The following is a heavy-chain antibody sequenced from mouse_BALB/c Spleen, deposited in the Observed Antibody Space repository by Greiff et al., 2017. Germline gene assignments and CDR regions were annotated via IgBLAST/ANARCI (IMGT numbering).Heavy chain of an antibody. CDR1: GYSFTGYF. Sequence: VQLQQSGPELVKPGASVKISCKASGYSFTGYFMNWVKQSHGKSLEWIGRINPYNGDTFYNQKFKGKATLTVDKSSSTAHMELLSLTSEDSAVYYYGRPPSVVPYAMDYWGQGTSVTVSS. J-gene: IGHJ4*01. V-gene: IGHV1-37*01. CDR3: GRPPSVVPYAMDY. D-gene: IGHD1-1*01. CDR2: INPYNGDT.